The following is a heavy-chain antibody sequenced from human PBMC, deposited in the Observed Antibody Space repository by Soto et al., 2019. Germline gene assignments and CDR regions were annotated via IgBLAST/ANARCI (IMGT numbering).Heavy chain of an antibody. CDR1: GFSFSSYA. V-gene: IGHV3-23*01. J-gene: IGHJ5*02. D-gene: IGHD2-2*01. Sequence: EVQLLESGGDLIHPGGSLRLSWAGSGFSFSSYALAWVRQAPGKGLEWVSSISGNAATTSYAESVKGRFAISRDNSKSTLYLQMNSLRVEDTAVYYCARDRFRSASSCYFTWGQGTLVTVSS. CDR2: ISGNAATT. CDR3: ARDRFRSASSCYFT.